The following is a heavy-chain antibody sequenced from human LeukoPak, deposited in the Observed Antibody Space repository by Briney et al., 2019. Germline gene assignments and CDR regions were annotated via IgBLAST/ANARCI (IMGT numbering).Heavy chain of an antibody. Sequence: GASVKVPCKASGYMFNSYGVSWVRQAPGRGLEWMGWINGNNGNTIYAQRFQGRVTMTTDASTRTAYMELRSLGSDDTAVYYCARVGRSSSSWTHNYNYGMDVWGEGTTVIVSS. CDR2: INGNNGNT. CDR1: GYMFNSYG. CDR3: ARVGRSSSSWTHNYNYGMDV. D-gene: IGHD6-13*01. J-gene: IGHJ6*04. V-gene: IGHV1-18*04.